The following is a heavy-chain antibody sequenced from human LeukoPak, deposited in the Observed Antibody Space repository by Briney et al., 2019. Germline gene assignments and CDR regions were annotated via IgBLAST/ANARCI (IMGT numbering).Heavy chain of an antibody. CDR1: GFTFRAPW. CDR3: ARGGRNLDY. V-gene: IGHV3-7*01. D-gene: IGHD1-14*01. CDR2: IKRNGGDK. J-gene: IGHJ4*02. Sequence: PGGCLRLSCAVSGFTFRAPWMGSVRQAPGRGLEWVANIKRNGGDKNYVDSLQGRFTISRDNTNSSLYLQMNSLRAEDTAVYYCARGGRNLDYWGQGTLVTVSS.